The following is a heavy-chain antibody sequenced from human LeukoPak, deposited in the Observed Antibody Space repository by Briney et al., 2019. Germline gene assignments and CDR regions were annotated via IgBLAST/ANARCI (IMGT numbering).Heavy chain of an antibody. CDR1: GYSFTSYW. CDR3: ARYDLYGWGYYYYGMDV. Sequence: GEYLKISCKGSGYSFTSYWIGWVRQMPGKGLEWMGIIYPGDSDTRYSPSFQGQVTISADKSISTAYLQWSSLKASDTAMYYCARYDLYGWGYYYYGMDVWGQGTTVTVSS. D-gene: IGHD3/OR15-3a*01. J-gene: IGHJ6*02. CDR2: IYPGDSDT. V-gene: IGHV5-51*01.